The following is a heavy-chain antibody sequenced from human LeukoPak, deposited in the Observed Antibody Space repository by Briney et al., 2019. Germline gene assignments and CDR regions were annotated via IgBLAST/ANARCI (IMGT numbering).Heavy chain of an antibody. CDR2: ICSSGST. Sequence: SETLSLTCTVSGGSINSYYWSWIRQPAGKGLEWIGRICSSGSTNYNPSLKSRVSMSVDTSKNQFSLKLTSVTAADTAVYYCARGGKATVVTMWGQGILVTVSS. CDR1: GGSINSYY. CDR3: ARGGKATVVTM. V-gene: IGHV4-4*07. J-gene: IGHJ4*02. D-gene: IGHD4-23*01.